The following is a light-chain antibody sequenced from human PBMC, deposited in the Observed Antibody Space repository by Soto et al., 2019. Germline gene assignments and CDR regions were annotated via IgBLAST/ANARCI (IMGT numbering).Light chain of an antibody. CDR1: QNIRGND. CDR3: QDYGTSHPWT. Sequence: EVVLTQSPGALSLSPGEGVTLSCRASQNIRGNDFAWYRQKRGQAPRLRMYGGSTRADGIPDRFSGRGTGTNFTLNISRLEPEDSAVYYCQDYGTSHPWTFGQGTKLEIK. CDR2: GGS. J-gene: IGKJ1*01. V-gene: IGKV3-20*01.